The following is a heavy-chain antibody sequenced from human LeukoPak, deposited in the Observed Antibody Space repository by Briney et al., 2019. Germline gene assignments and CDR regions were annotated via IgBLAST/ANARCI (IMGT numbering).Heavy chain of an antibody. Sequence: GGSLRLSCAASGFTFSSYSMNWVRQAPGKGLEWVSYISSSSSTIYYADSVKGRFTISRDNAKNSLYLQMNSLRAEDTAVYYCARERFLEWLLYGDAFDIWGQGTMVTVSS. CDR1: GFTFSSYS. D-gene: IGHD3-3*01. J-gene: IGHJ3*02. CDR2: ISSSSSTI. CDR3: ARERFLEWLLYGDAFDI. V-gene: IGHV3-48*01.